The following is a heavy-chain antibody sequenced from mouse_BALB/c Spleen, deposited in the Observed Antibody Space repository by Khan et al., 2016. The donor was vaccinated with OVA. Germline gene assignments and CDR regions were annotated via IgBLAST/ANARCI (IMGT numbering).Heavy chain of an antibody. CDR2: INTYTGEP. D-gene: IGHD2-10*01. CDR1: GHTFTKYG. Sequence: QIQLVQSGPELKKPGETVKISCKASGHTFTKYGMNWVKQAPGKGLKWMGWINTYTGEPTYADDFNGRFAFSLETSASTAYLQINNLKNEDTATYFCARPPYFSYVMDNWGKGTSVTVSS. CDR3: ARPPYFSYVMDN. V-gene: IGHV9-3-1*01. J-gene: IGHJ4*01.